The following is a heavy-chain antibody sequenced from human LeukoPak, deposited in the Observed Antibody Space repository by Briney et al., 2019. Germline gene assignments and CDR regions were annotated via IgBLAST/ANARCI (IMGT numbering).Heavy chain of an antibody. CDR1: GFAFSNSD. CDR3: ARESVYYFGY. CDR2: IGTTGDT. V-gene: IGHV3-13*01. J-gene: IGHJ4*02. Sequence: GGSLRLSCAASGFAFSNSDMHWVRQPSGKGLEWVSSIGTTGDTYYSDSVKGRFSISRDNSKNTLYLQMNSLRAEDTAVYYCARESVYYFGYWGQGTLVTVSS. D-gene: IGHD6-19*01.